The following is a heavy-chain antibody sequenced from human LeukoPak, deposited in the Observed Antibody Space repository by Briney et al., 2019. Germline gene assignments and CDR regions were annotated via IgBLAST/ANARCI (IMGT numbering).Heavy chain of an antibody. V-gene: IGHV4-61*02. D-gene: IGHD3-22*01. CDR1: GGSISSGSYY. J-gene: IGHJ3*02. CDR2: IYTSGST. CDR3: ARDYYDSSGYYTDAFDI. Sequence: PSETLSLTCTVSGGSISSGSYYWSWIRQPAGKGLEWIGRIYTSGSTNYNPSLKSRVTISVDTSKNQFSLKLSSVTAADTAVYYCARDYYDSSGYYTDAFDIWGQGTMVTVSS.